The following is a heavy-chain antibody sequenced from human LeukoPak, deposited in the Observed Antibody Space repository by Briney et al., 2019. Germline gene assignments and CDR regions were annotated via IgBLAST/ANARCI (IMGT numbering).Heavy chain of an antibody. CDR2: ISASGGST. D-gene: IGHD2-15*01. CDR3: AKICSGGSCYLSFDY. J-gene: IGHJ4*02. V-gene: IGHV3-23*01. Sequence: GGPLRLSCAASGFTFSNYAMSWVRQAPGKGLEWVSAISASGGSTYYADSVKGRFTISRDNSKNTLYLQMNSLRAEDTAVYYCAKICSGGSCYLSFDYWGQGTLVTVSS. CDR1: GFTFSNYA.